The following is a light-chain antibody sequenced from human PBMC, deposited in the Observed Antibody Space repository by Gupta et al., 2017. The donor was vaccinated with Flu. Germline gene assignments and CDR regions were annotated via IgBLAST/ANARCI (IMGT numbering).Light chain of an antibody. V-gene: IGKV1-39*01. CDR2: AAS. Sequence: PSSLSASVGDTVTITCRTSQSINSYVNWYQHKPGRAPNVLIYAASVLQSGVPSRFSGSGYGTDFTLTITRLQPEDFATYYCQQSDTNPRTFGQGTKVEIK. J-gene: IGKJ1*01. CDR3: QQSDTNPRT. CDR1: QSINSY.